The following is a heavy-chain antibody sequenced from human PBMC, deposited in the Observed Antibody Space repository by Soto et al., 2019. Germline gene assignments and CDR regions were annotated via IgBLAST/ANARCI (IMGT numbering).Heavy chain of an antibody. Sequence: QVQLQESGPGLVKPSQTLSLTCTVSGGSISSGGYYWSWIRQHPGKGLEWIGYIYYSGSTYSTPSLKSRVTISVDTSKNQFSLKLSSVTAADTAVYYCARSSTSANYFDYWGQGTLVTVSS. V-gene: IGHV4-31*03. D-gene: IGHD2-2*01. J-gene: IGHJ4*02. CDR3: ARSSTSANYFDY. CDR1: GGSISSGGYY. CDR2: IYYSGST.